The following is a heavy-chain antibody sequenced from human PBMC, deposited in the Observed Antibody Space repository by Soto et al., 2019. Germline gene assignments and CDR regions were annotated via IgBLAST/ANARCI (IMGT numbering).Heavy chain of an antibody. J-gene: IGHJ3*01. D-gene: IGHD3-16*02. CDR3: AHVVITFGGVVADDAFDV. V-gene: IGHV2-5*02. CDR2: IYWDDDK. Sequence: SGPTLVNPTATLTLTCTFSGFSLTTRGVGVGWIRQPPGRALEWLAVIYWDDDKRYSPSLKTRLILTKDTSKNQVVLTMTNMDSVDTATYFCAHVVITFGGVVADDAFDVWGQGTMVTVSS. CDR1: GFSLTTRGVG.